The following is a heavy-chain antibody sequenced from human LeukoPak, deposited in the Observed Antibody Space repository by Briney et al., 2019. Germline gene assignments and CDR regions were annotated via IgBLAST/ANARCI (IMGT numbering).Heavy chain of an antibody. J-gene: IGHJ3*02. D-gene: IGHD6-19*01. V-gene: IGHV4-61*05. CDR2: IYYSGST. CDR1: GGSISSSSYY. CDR3: ARRRWLGAPEDAFDI. Sequence: SETLSLTCTVSGGSISSSSYYWSWIRQPPGKGLEWIGYIYYSGSTNYNPSLKSRVTISVDTSKNQFSLKLSSVTAADTAVYYCARRRWLGAPEDAFDIWGQGTMVTVSS.